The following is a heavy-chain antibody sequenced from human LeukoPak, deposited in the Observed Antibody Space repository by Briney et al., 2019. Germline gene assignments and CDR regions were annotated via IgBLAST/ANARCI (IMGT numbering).Heavy chain of an antibody. J-gene: IGHJ4*02. CDR1: GFTFSSYE. CDR3: ARDQLGYYYDSSGCDY. Sequence: GGSLRLSCGASGFTFSSYEMNWVRQAPGKGLEWVSYISSSGSTIYYADSVKGRFTISRDNAKNSLYLQMNSLRAEDTAVYYCARDQLGYYYDSSGCDYWGQGTLVTVSS. CDR2: ISSSGSTI. D-gene: IGHD3-22*01. V-gene: IGHV3-48*03.